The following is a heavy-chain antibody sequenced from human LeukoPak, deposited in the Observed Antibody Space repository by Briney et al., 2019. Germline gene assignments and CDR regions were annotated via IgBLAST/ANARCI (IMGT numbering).Heavy chain of an antibody. D-gene: IGHD3-3*01. V-gene: IGHV4-39*07. Sequence: TSETLSLTRTVSGGSISSSSYYWGWIRQPPGKGLEWIGSIYYSGSTYYNPSLKSRVTISVDTSKNQFSLKLSSVTAADTAVYYCARGMFRFWSGSDAFDIWGQGTMVTVSS. CDR1: GGSISSSSYY. CDR2: IYYSGST. J-gene: IGHJ3*02. CDR3: ARGMFRFWSGSDAFDI.